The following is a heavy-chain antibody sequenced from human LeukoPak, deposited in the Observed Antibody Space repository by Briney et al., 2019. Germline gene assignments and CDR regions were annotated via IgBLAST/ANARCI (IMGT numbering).Heavy chain of an antibody. J-gene: IGHJ4*02. V-gene: IGHV3-15*01. CDR1: GFTFSNAW. CDR3: TTDPDIVVVPAALFDY. CDR2: IKSKTDGGTT. D-gene: IGHD2-2*01. Sequence: GGSLRLSCEASGFTFSNAWMSWVRQAPGKGLEWVGRIKSKTDGGTTDYAAPVKGRFTISRDDSKNTLYLQMNSLKTEDTAVYYCTTDPDIVVVPAALFDYWGQGTLVTVSS.